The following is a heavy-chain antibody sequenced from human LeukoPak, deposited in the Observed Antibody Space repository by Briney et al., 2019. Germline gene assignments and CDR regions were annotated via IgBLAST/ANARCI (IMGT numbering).Heavy chain of an antibody. V-gene: IGHV3-21*01. CDR2: ISSSSSYI. J-gene: IGHJ6*02. Sequence: PGGSLRLSCAASGLTFSDFWMHWVRQPPGKGLEWVSSISSSSSYIYYADSVKGRFTISRDNAKNSLYLQMNSLRAEDTAVYYCARQATNYGMDVWGQGTTVTVSS. CDR3: ARQATNYGMDV. CDR1: GLTFSDFW.